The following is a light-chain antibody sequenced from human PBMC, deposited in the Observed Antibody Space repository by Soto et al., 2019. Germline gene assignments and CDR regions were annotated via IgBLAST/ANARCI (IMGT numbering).Light chain of an antibody. CDR2: DAS. Sequence: DIQMNQSPSTLSASEGDRVTITCRASQSISSWLAWYQQKPGKAPKLLIYDASSLESGVPSRFSGSGSGTEFTLTISSLQPDDFATYYCQRYNSLWTFGQGTNVAIK. V-gene: IGKV1-5*01. CDR3: QRYNSLWT. J-gene: IGKJ1*01. CDR1: QSISSW.